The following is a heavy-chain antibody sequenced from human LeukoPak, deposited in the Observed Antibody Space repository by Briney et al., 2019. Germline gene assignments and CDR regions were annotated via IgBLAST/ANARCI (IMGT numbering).Heavy chain of an antibody. V-gene: IGHV3-23*01. CDR3: AQGRLGYSYGAFDH. CDR2: ISGSGGST. J-gene: IGHJ4*02. CDR1: VFTFSNYA. Sequence: GGSLRLSCAAPVFTFSNYAMSSVRQAPGKGLECVSVISGSGGSTNFADSVKGRFTSSRDNSKNTLYLQMHSLRVEDTAVYYCAQGRLGYSYGAFDHWGQGTLVTVSS. D-gene: IGHD5-18*01.